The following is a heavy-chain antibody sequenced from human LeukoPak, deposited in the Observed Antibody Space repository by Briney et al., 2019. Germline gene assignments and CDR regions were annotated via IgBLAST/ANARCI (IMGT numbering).Heavy chain of an antibody. CDR2: ISYDGSNK. J-gene: IGHJ6*02. D-gene: IGHD4-17*01. CDR3: ARGFYGDPRYYGMDV. V-gene: IGHV3-30-3*01. Sequence: GGSLRLSCAASGFTFSSYAMHWVRQAPGKGLEWVAVISYDGSNKYYADSVKGRFTTSRDNSKNTLYLQMNSLRAEDTAVYYCARGFYGDPRYYGMDVWGQGTTVTVSS. CDR1: GFTFSSYA.